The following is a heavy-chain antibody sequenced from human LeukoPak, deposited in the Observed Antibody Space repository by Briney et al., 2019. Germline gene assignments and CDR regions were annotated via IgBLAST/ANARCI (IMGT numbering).Heavy chain of an antibody. V-gene: IGHV3-21*01. Sequence: PGGSLRLSCAASGFTFSSYSMNWVRQAPGKGLEWVSSISSRSTYIYYADSLKGRFTTSRDNAKNSLYLQMNSLRAEDTAVYYCAARDSYGSGSYPIDYWGQGTLVTVSS. CDR2: ISSRSTYI. D-gene: IGHD3-10*01. J-gene: IGHJ4*02. CDR3: AARDSYGSGSYPIDY. CDR1: GFTFSSYS.